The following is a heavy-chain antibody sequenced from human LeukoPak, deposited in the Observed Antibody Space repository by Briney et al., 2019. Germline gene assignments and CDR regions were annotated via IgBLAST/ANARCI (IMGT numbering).Heavy chain of an antibody. Sequence: PSETLSLTCTVSGGSISSTSYYWGWIRQPPGKGLEWIGSIYYSGNTYYNPSLKSRVTISVDTSKNQFSLKLSSVTAADTAVYYCARHAPRSSYCSGGSCYGDWFDPWGQGTLVTVSS. D-gene: IGHD2-15*01. J-gene: IGHJ5*02. CDR3: ARHAPRSSYCSGGSCYGDWFDP. CDR1: GGSISSTSYY. V-gene: IGHV4-39*01. CDR2: IYYSGNT.